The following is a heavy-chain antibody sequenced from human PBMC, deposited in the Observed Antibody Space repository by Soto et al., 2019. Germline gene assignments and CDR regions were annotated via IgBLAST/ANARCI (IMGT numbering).Heavy chain of an antibody. J-gene: IGHJ4*02. V-gene: IGHV2-5*02. Sequence: QITLEESGPTLVKPTQTLTLTCTFSGFSLSTFGEGVAWIRQPPGKALEWLALIYWDDDKRYSPSLKSRLTITKDTSKNQVVLTMTNMDPVDTATYYCAHRPSIAVVPGGIWIPDYHFDYWCQGTLVTVSS. CDR3: AHRPSIAVVPGGIWIPDYHFDY. D-gene: IGHD2-2*01. CDR2: IYWDDDK. CDR1: GFSLSTFGEG.